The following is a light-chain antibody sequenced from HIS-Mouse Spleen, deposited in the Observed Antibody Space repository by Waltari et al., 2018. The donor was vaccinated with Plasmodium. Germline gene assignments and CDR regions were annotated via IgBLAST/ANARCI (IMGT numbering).Light chain of an antibody. V-gene: IGLV3-21*02. Sequence: SYVLTQPPSVSVAPGQTARITCGGNNIGSKSLQWYQQKPGQAPVLVVYDDSDRPSGIPERFSGSNSGNTATLTISRVEAGDEADYYCQVWDSSSDHPVFGGGTKLTVL. CDR2: DDS. J-gene: IGLJ2*01. CDR3: QVWDSSSDHPV. CDR1: NIGSKS.